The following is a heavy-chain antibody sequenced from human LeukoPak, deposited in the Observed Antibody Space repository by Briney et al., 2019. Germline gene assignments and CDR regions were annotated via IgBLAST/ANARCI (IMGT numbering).Heavy chain of an antibody. J-gene: IGHJ4*02. CDR2: INQDGREK. Sequence: HPGGSLRLSCTVSGFTFSSYWMTWVRQVPGKGLQWLANINQDGREKYYMDSMKGRLNISRDNTENSVFLQLTSLRPEDTGIYFCAKGRDYGDFWGQGTLVAVSS. V-gene: IGHV3-7*01. CDR1: GFTFSSYW. CDR3: AKGRDYGDF.